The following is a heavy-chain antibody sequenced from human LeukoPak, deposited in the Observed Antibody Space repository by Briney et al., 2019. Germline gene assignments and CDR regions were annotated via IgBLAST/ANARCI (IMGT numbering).Heavy chain of an antibody. D-gene: IGHD6-25*01. V-gene: IGHV4-39*01. Sequence: SSETLSLTCTVSGGSISSSGHYWGWIRQPPGKGLEWIASIYYRGNTYYNASLKSRVTISVDTSKNQFSLKLTSVTAADTAIYYCARQVNGQRARFDYWGQGTLVTVSS. CDR2: IYYRGNT. CDR3: ARQVNGQRARFDY. J-gene: IGHJ4*02. CDR1: GGSISSSGHY.